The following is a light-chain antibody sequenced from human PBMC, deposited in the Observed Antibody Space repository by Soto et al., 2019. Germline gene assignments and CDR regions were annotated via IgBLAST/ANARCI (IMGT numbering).Light chain of an antibody. CDR2: DNN. CDR1: SSNVGNNF. J-gene: IGLJ1*01. Sequence: QSVLTQPPSVSAAPGQRVTISCSGGSSNVGNNFVAWYQRLPGSAPKLIISDNNARPSGIPDRFSGSTSGTSATLAISGLQAGDEADSYCGAWDTRLTAYVFGTGTKLTVL. V-gene: IGLV1-51*01. CDR3: GAWDTRLTAYV.